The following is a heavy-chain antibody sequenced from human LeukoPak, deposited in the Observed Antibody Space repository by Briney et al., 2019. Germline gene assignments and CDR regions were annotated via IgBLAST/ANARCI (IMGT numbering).Heavy chain of an antibody. D-gene: IGHD3-16*01. CDR1: GFIFSTYG. J-gene: IGHJ4*02. V-gene: IGHV3-30*02. Sequence: GGSLRLSCAASGFIFSTYGMHWVRQAPGKGLEWVAFIRYDGSNKSYGDSVKGRFTISRDNAKNSLYLQMNSLRAEDTAVYYCARGGNYFDYWGQGTLVTVSS. CDR2: IRYDGSNK. CDR3: ARGGNYFDY.